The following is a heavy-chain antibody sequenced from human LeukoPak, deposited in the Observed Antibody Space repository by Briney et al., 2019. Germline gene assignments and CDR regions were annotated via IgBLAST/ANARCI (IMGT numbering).Heavy chain of an antibody. CDR3: ARSKSATMLDVFDI. V-gene: IGHV4-59*01. J-gene: IGHJ3*02. CDR2: IYYTGST. CDR1: GGSISTSY. Sequence: SETLSLTRAVSGGSISTSYGSWIRHPPEGWRGWMAYIYYTGSTNYNPSLKRRVTISVDTSKNQFSLRVSSVTAADTAVYYCARSKSATMLDVFDIWGQGTMATVSS. D-gene: IGHD2-8*01.